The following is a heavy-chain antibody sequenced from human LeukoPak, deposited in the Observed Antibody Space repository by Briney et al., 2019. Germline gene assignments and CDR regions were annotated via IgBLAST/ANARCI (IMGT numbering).Heavy chain of an antibody. CDR2: IIPIFGTA. CDR1: GGTFSSYA. V-gene: IGHV1-69*13. D-gene: IGHD3-10*01. Sequence: ASVKVSCKASGGTFSSYAISWVRQAPGQGLEWMGGIIPIFGTANYAQKFQGRVTITADESTSTAYMELSSLRSEDTAVYYCARAGGSGSYYKRHFDYWGQGTLVTVSS. J-gene: IGHJ4*02. CDR3: ARAGGSGSYYKRHFDY.